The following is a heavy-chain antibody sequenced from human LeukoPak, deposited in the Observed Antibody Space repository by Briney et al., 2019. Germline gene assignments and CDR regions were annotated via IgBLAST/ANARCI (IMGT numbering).Heavy chain of an antibody. J-gene: IGHJ4*02. CDR2: IKSKTDGGTT. CDR1: GFTFSNAW. D-gene: IGHD3-10*01. Sequence: GGSLRLSCAASGFTFSNAWMSWVRQAPGKGLEWVGRIKSKTDGGTTDYAAPVKGRFTISRDDSKNTLYLQMNSLKTEDTAVYYCTTTMVRGVEESYFDYWGQGTLVTVSS. CDR3: TTTMVRGVEESYFDY. V-gene: IGHV3-15*01.